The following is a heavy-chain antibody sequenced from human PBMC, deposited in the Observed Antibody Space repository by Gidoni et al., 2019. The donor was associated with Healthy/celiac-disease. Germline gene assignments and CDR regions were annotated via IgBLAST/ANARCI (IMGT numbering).Heavy chain of an antibody. D-gene: IGHD6-6*01. CDR2: ISYDGSNK. V-gene: IGHV3-30-3*01. J-gene: IGHJ6*02. CDR3: AREGVAARPGEDYYYGMDV. Sequence: QVQLVESGGGVVQPGRSLRLSCAASGFTFSSYALHWVRQAPGKGLEWVAVISYDGSNKYYADSVKGRFTISRDNSKNTLYLQMNSLRAEDTAVYYCAREGVAARPGEDYYYGMDVWGQGTTVTVSS. CDR1: GFTFSSYA.